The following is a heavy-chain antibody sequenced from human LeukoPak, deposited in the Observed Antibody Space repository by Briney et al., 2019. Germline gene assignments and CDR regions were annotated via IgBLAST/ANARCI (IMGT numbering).Heavy chain of an antibody. Sequence: GASVKVSCKASGYTFTGYYMHWVRQAPGQGLEWMGWINPNSGGTNYAQKFQGRVTMTRDTSISTTYMELSRLRSDDTAVYYCARDPRRSSGWCRQDLNWFDPWGQGTLVTVSS. V-gene: IGHV1-2*02. J-gene: IGHJ5*02. CDR2: INPNSGGT. CDR3: ARDPRRSSGWCRQDLNWFDP. CDR1: GYTFTGYY. D-gene: IGHD6-19*01.